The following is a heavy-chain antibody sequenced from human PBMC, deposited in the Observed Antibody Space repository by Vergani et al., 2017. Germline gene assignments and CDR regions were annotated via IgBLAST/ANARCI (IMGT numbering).Heavy chain of an antibody. CDR1: GGSFSGYY. CDR2: INHSGST. V-gene: IGHV4-34*01. Sequence: QVQLQQLGAGLLKPSETLSLTCSVYGGSFSGYYWSWIRQRPGKGLELSGEINHSGSTNYNPSLKSRLTISVDTSKNQFTLKLSSVTGADTAVYYCARVITYYYDSGGYYVSYYYYGMDVWGQGTTVTVSS. J-gene: IGHJ6*02. CDR3: ARVITYYYDSGGYYVSYYYYGMDV. D-gene: IGHD3-22*01.